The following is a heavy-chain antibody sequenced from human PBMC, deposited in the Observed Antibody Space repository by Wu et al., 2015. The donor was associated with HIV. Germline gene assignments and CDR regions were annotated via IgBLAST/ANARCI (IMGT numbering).Heavy chain of an antibody. CDR3: ARDRHYYGSGSYYGMDY. CDR2: IIPIFGTA. CDR1: GGTFSSYA. V-gene: IGHV1-69*12. J-gene: IGHJ4*02. Sequence: QVQLVQSGAEVKKPGSSVKVSCKASGGTFSSYAISWVRQAPGQGLEWMGGIIPIFGTANYAQKFQGRVTITADESTSTAYMELSSLRSEDTAVYYCARDRHYYGSGSYYGMDYWGQGTLVTASS. D-gene: IGHD3-10*01.